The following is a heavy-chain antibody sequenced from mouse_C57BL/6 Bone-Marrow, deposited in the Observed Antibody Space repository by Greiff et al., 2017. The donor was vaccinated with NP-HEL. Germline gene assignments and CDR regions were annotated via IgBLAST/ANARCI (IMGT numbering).Heavy chain of an antibody. J-gene: IGHJ4*01. CDR3: ARYRASTGTRAMDY. CDR1: GYTFTSYW. D-gene: IGHD4-1*02. Sequence: VQLQQSGAELAKPGASVKLSCKASGYTFTSYWMHRVKQRPGQGLEWIGYLNPSSGYTKYNQKFTDKATLTADKSSSTAYMQLSSLTYEDSAVYYCARYRASTGTRAMDYWGEGTSVTVSS. V-gene: IGHV1-7*01. CDR2: LNPSSGYT.